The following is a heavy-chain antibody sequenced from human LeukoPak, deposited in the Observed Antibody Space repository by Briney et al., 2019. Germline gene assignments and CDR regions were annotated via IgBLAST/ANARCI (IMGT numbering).Heavy chain of an antibody. CDR2: IRAYNGNT. Sequence: ASVKVSCKASGYTFTSYGISWVRQAPGQGLEWMGWIRAYNGNTNYAQKLQGRVTMTTDTSTSTAYMELRSLRSDDTAVYYCARVGGMVVAADPFDYWGQGTLVTVSS. V-gene: IGHV1-18*01. J-gene: IGHJ4*02. CDR3: ARVGGMVVAADPFDY. D-gene: IGHD2-15*01. CDR1: GYTFTSYG.